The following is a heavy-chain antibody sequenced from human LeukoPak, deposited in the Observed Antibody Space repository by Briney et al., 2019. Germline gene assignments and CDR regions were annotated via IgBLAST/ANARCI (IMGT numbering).Heavy chain of an antibody. D-gene: IGHD6-6*01. J-gene: IGHJ6*02. CDR1: GFTFSSYS. CDR2: ISSSSSYI. Sequence: GGSLRLSCAASGFTFSSYSMNWVRQAPGKGLEWVSSISSSSSYIYYADSVKGRFTISRDNAKNSLYLQMNSLRAEDTAVYYCARDYFSSSPLGSGMDVWGQGTTVTVSS. V-gene: IGHV3-21*01. CDR3: ARDYFSSSPLGSGMDV.